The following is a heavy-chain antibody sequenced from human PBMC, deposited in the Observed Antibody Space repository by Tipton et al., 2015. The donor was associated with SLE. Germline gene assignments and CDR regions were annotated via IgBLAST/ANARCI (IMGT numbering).Heavy chain of an antibody. V-gene: IGHV4-39*07. Sequence: TLSLTCTVSGDSIRSTTYYWAWIRQPPGKGLEWIGSVYFGGTTYNNPSLKSRVAISVDMSKNQFSLRLASVTAADTAVYYCARDRDSSGSFDHWGQGTLVTVSS. J-gene: IGHJ4*02. CDR3: ARDRDSSGSFDH. D-gene: IGHD3-22*01. CDR2: VYFGGTT. CDR1: GDSIRSTTYY.